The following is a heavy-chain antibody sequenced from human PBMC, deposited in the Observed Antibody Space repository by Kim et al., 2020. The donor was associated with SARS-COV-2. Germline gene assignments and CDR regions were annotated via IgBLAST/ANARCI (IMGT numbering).Heavy chain of an antibody. V-gene: IGHV3-15*01. D-gene: IGHD3-10*01. CDR3: ATVHYGSGTYVHYFD. J-gene: IGHJ4*01. CDR1: GFTFNNAW. CDR2: IKPKTDGGTT. Sequence: GGSLRLSCAASGFTFNNAWMAWVRQLPGKGLEWVGRIKPKTDGGTTDYAAPVRGRFTISRDDSKNTMYLEMSSLKTEDTAVYYCATVHYGSGTYVHYFD.